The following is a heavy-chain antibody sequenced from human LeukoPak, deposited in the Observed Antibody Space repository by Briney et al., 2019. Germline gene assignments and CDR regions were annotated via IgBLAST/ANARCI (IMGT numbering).Heavy chain of an antibody. CDR3: AREWSAAAYDY. J-gene: IGHJ4*02. V-gene: IGHV3-7*01. D-gene: IGHD2-2*01. CDR2: IKQDGSEK. CDR1: GFTFSSYW. Sequence: PGGPLRPSCAASGFTFSSYWMSWVRQAPGKGLEWVANIKQDGSEKYYVDSVKGRFTISRDNAKNSLYPQMNSLRAEDTAVYYCAREWSAAAYDYWGQGTLVTVSS.